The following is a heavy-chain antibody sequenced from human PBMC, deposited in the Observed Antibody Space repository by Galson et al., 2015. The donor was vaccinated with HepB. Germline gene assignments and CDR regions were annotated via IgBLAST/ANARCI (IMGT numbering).Heavy chain of an antibody. Sequence: SVKVSCKASGYTFTSYGISWVRQAPGQGLEWMGWISAYNGNTNYAQKLQGRVTMTTDTSTSTAYMELRSLRSDDTAVYYCASSSGWSLQLYYGMDVWGQGTTVTVSS. CDR1: GYTFTSYG. CDR2: ISAYNGNT. V-gene: IGHV1-18*04. CDR3: ASSSGWSLQLYYGMDV. D-gene: IGHD6-19*01. J-gene: IGHJ6*02.